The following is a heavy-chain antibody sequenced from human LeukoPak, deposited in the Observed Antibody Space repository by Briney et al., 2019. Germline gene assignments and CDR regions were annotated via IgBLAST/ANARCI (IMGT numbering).Heavy chain of an antibody. CDR3: ARWSSSENWFDP. CDR2: IIPIFGTS. J-gene: IGHJ5*02. V-gene: IGHV1-69*05. CDR1: GGTFSSYA. D-gene: IGHD3-10*01. Sequence: SVKVSCKASGGTFSSYAISWVRQAPGQRLEWMGGIIPIFGTSNYAQKLQGRVTITTDESTSTAYMELSSVRSEDTAVYYCARWSSSENWFDPWGQGTLVTVSS.